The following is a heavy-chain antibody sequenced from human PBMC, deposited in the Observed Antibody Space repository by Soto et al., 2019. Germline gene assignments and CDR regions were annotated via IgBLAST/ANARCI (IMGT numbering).Heavy chain of an antibody. CDR3: ARVAVAPYWYFDL. J-gene: IGHJ2*01. CDR1: GGSISNYY. CDR2: IYYSGST. D-gene: IGHD6-19*01. V-gene: IGHV4-59*01. Sequence: PSETLSLTCTVSGGSISNYYWNWIRQLPGKGLEWIGYIYYSGSTNYNPSLKSRVTISVDTSKNQFSLKLSSVTAADTAVYYCARVAVAPYWYFDLWGRGTLVTVSS.